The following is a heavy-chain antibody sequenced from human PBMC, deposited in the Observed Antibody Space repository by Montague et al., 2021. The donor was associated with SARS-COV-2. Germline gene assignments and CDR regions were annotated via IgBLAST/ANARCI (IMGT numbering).Heavy chain of an antibody. V-gene: IGHV4-31*03. CDR3: ARDTGISGAFDI. D-gene: IGHD2-15*01. Sequence: TLSLTCTVSGGSISSGSYCWSWIRQHPGKGLEWIGYIYYSGSTYYNPSLKSRVTISVDTSKNQFSLKLSSVTAADTAVYYCARDTGISGAFDIWGQGTMVTVSS. CDR1: GGSISSGSYC. J-gene: IGHJ3*02. CDR2: IYYSGST.